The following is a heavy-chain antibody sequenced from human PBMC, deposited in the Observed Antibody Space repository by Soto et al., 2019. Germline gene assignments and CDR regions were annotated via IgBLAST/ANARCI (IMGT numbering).Heavy chain of an antibody. J-gene: IGHJ3*02. D-gene: IGHD6-19*01. V-gene: IGHV3-23*01. CDR2: ISGSGGST. Sequence: GGSLRLSCAASGFTFSSYAMSWVRQAPGKGLERVSAISGSGGSTYYADSVKGRFTISRDNSKNTLYLQMNSLRAEDTAVYYCAKSEQWLVGGDAFDIWGQGTMVTVSS. CDR1: GFTFSSYA. CDR3: AKSEQWLVGGDAFDI.